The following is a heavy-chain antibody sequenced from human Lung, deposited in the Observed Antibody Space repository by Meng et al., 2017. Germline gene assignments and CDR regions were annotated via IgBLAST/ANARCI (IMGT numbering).Heavy chain of an antibody. J-gene: IGHJ4*02. CDR3: ARGPTTVAHDFDY. CDR1: GGSLSDYY. D-gene: IGHD4-11*01. V-gene: IGHV4-34*01. Sequence: QVHVKQWGAGLLKPSATLSLTCVVSGGSLSDYYWSWIRQPPGKGLEWIGEINHSGSTNYNPSLVSRATISVDTSQNNLSLKLSSVTAADSAVYYCARGPTTVAHDFDYWGQGTLVTVSS. CDR2: INHSGST.